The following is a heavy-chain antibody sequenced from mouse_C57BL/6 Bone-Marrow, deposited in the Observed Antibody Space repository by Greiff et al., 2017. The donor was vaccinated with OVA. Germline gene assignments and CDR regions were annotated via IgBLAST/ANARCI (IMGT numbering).Heavy chain of an antibody. Sequence: QVQLQQSGAELVRPGASVTLSCKASGYTFTDYEMHWVKQTPVHGLEWIGAIDPETGGTAYNQKFKGKAILTADKSSSTAYMELLSLTSEDSAVYYCTRRGLLWFAYWGQGTLVTVSA. CDR2: IDPETGGT. CDR3: TRRGLLWFAY. J-gene: IGHJ3*01. CDR1: GYTFTDYE. D-gene: IGHD2-10*01. V-gene: IGHV1-15*01.